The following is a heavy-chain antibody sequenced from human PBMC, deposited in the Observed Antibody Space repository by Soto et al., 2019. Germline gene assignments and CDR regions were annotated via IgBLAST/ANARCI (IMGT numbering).Heavy chain of an antibody. D-gene: IGHD4-17*01. CDR1: GFTFSGSA. CDR3: TRRGDYGSYYYYMDV. Sequence: EVQLVESGGGLVQPGGSLKLSCAASGFTFSGSAMHWVRQASGKGLEWVGRIRSKANSYATAYAASVKGRFTISRDDSKNTAYLQMNSLKTEDTAVYYCTRRGDYGSYYYYMDVWGKGTTVTVSS. CDR2: IRSKANSYAT. V-gene: IGHV3-73*01. J-gene: IGHJ6*03.